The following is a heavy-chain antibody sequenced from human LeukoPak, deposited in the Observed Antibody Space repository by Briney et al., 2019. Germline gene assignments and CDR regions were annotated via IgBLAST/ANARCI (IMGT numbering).Heavy chain of an antibody. CDR2: INQDGSEE. D-gene: IGHD5-12*01. CDR3: VRDGGVSGYDLLDF. V-gene: IGHV3-7*01. CDR1: GFTFSNYW. J-gene: IGHJ4*02. Sequence: GGSLRLSCAASGFTFSNYWMTWVRQAPGKGLEWVTHINQDGSEEHYMDSVKARFTISRDNAKNSLSLQMNSLRAEDTAVYYCVRDGGVSGYDLLDFWGQGTLVTVSS.